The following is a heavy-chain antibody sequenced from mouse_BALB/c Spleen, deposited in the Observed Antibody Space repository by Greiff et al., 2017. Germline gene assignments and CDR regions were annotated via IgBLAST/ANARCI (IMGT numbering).Heavy chain of an antibody. J-gene: IGHJ4*01. CDR1: GFTFSSFG. Sequence: DVKLVESGGDLVKPGGSLKLSCAASGFTFSSFGMHWVRQAPEKGLEWVAYISSGSSTIYYADTVKGRFTISRDNPKNTLFLQMTSLRSEDTAMYYCARGGDMITTGYAMDYWGQGTSVTVSS. D-gene: IGHD2-4*01. CDR3: ARGGDMITTGYAMDY. V-gene: IGHV5-17*02. CDR2: ISSGSSTI.